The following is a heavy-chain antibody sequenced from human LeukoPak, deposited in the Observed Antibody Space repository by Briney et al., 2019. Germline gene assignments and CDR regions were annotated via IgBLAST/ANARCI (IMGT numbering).Heavy chain of an antibody. CDR3: ARGRATRSNYSSSRQNWFDP. CDR2: INHSGST. V-gene: IGHV4-34*01. D-gene: IGHD6-13*01. J-gene: IGHJ5*02. CDR1: GGSFSGYY. Sequence: SETLSLTCAVYGGSFSGYYWSWIRQPPGKGLEWIGEINHSGSTNYNPSLKSRVTISVDTSKNQFSLKLSSVTAADTAVYYCARGRATRSNYSSSRQNWFDPWGQGTLVTVSS.